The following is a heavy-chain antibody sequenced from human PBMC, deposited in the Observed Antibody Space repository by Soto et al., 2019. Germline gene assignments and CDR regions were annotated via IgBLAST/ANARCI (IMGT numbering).Heavy chain of an antibody. D-gene: IGHD3-3*01. Sequence: QVQLVQSGAEVKKPGSSVKVSCKASGGTFSSYAISWVRQAPGQGLEWMGGIIPIFGTANYAQKFQGRVTITADESTSTAYMELSSLRSEDTAVYYCASHLPPTLFGVAVYYYYGMDVWGQGTTVTVSS. CDR1: GGTFSSYA. CDR2: IIPIFGTA. V-gene: IGHV1-69*01. CDR3: ASHLPPTLFGVAVYYYYGMDV. J-gene: IGHJ6*02.